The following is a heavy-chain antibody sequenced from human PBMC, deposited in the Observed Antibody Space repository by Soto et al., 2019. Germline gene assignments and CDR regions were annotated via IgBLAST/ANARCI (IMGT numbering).Heavy chain of an antibody. V-gene: IGHV3-74*01. Sequence: EVQLVESGGGLVQPGGSLRLSCAASEFTFSGRSVHWVRQAPGKGRVWVPGIDKVGTDSTYADSGKGRFTSSRDNAKNTVYLQMNSLRVEDTAVYYCARGWFGPDVWGKGTTVTVSS. CDR2: IDKVGTDS. CDR1: EFTFSGRS. J-gene: IGHJ6*03. D-gene: IGHD3-10*01. CDR3: ARGWFGPDV.